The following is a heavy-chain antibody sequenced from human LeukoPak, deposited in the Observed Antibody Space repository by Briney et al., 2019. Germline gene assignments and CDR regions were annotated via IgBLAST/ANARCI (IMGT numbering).Heavy chain of an antibody. V-gene: IGHV3-23*01. CDR1: GFTFSSYV. J-gene: IGHJ3*02. CDR3: AKGRNAFDI. Sequence: PGGSLRLSCAASGFTFSSYVMNWVRQAPGKGLEWVSGASGSGSSTYYPDSVKGRFVISRDNSKDTLYLQIDSLRAEDTAIYYCAKGRNAFDIWGQGTMVTVSS. CDR2: ASGSGSST.